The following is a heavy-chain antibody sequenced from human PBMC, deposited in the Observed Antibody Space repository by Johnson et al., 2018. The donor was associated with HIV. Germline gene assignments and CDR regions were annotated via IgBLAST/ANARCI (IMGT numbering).Heavy chain of an antibody. D-gene: IGHD6-6*01. V-gene: IGHV3-30-3*01. CDR1: GFTFSSCA. J-gene: IGHJ3*02. CDR2: ISYDGSNK. Sequence: QVQLVESGGGVVQPGGSLRLSCAASGFTFSSCAMHWVRQAPGKGLEWVAVISYDGSNKYYADSVKGRFTISRDNSKNTLNLQMNSLRAEDTAVYYCARDREQLVRYAFDIWGQGTMVTVSS. CDR3: ARDREQLVRYAFDI.